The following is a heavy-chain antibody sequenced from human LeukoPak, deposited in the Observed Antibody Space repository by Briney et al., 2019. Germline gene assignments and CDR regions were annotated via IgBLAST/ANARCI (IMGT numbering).Heavy chain of an antibody. CDR1: GFTFSSYS. D-gene: IGHD2-21*01. V-gene: IGHV3-48*04. CDR3: ASNCGGDCY. CDR2: ISSSSTI. J-gene: IGHJ6*04. Sequence: GGSLRLSCAASGFTFSSYSMNWVRQAPGKGLEWLSYISSSSTIYYADSVKGRFTISRDNAKNSLYLQMNSLRAEDTAMYYCASNCGGDCYWGKGTTVTVSS.